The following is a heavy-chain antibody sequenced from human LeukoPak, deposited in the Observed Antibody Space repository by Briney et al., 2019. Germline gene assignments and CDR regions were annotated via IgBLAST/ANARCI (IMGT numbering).Heavy chain of an antibody. Sequence: SETLSLTCAVSGASISGSGYYLGWIRQPPGKGLEWIGNIYYTGSTYYNASLQSRVTISIDMSKNQFSLKLSSVTAADTAVYYCARQPPIKGEIEWLRLGPGAFHIWGQGTMVTVSS. D-gene: IGHD5-12*01. V-gene: IGHV4-39*01. CDR1: GASISGSGYY. J-gene: IGHJ3*02. CDR3: ARQPPIKGEIEWLRLGPGAFHI. CDR2: IYYTGST.